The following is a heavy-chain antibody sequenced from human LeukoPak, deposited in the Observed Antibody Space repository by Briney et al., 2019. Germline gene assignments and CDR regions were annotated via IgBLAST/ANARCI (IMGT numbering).Heavy chain of an antibody. CDR1: GDSISTSSYY. V-gene: IGHV4-39*07. D-gene: IGHD6-25*01. J-gene: IGHJ6*03. CDR2: IYYSGST. CDR3: ARVGREDSSAGSGYYMDV. Sequence: ASETLSLTCSVSGDSISTSSYYWGWIRQPPGKGLEWIGTIYYSGSTYYNPSLTSRVTISVDTSKNQFSLKLSSVTAADTAVYYCARVGREDSSAGSGYYMDVWGKGTTVTVSS.